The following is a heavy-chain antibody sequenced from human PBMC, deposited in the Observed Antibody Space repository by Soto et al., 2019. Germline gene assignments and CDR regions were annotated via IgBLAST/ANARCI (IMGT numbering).Heavy chain of an antibody. CDR3: ARQVVVYYYDSSGYYAFSI. CDR1: GGSISSSSYY. V-gene: IGHV4-39*01. J-gene: IGHJ3*02. D-gene: IGHD3-22*01. Sequence: TSTVYGGSISSSSYYWGWIRQPPGKGLEWIGSIYYSGSTYYNPSLKSRVTISVDTSKHQFSLKLSSVTAADTAVYYCARQVVVYYYDSSGYYAFSIWGPGTM. CDR2: IYYSGST.